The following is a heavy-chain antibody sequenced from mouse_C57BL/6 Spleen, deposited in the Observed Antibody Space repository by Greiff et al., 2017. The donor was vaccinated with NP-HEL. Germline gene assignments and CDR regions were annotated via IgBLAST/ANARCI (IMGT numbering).Heavy chain of an antibody. Sequence: QVQLQQPGTELVKPGASVKLSCKASGYTFTSYWMHWVKQRPGQGLEWIGNINPSNGGTNYNEKFKSKATLTVDKSSSTAYMQLSSLTSEDTAVYYWARSPSYGSSFVYGYWGPEPLVTVSA. D-gene: IGHD1-1*01. CDR1: GYTFTSYW. CDR3: ARSPSYGSSFVYGY. CDR2: INPSNGGT. V-gene: IGHV1-53*01. J-gene: IGHJ3*01.